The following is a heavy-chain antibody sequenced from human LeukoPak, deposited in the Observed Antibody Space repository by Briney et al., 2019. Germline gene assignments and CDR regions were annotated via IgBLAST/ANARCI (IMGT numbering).Heavy chain of an antibody. CDR3: ARRGRGVASGYDY. CDR1: GGTFSSYA. D-gene: IGHD3-3*01. V-gene: IGHV1-2*02. Sequence: ASVKVSCKASGGTFSSYAISWVRQAPGQGLEWMGWINPNSGGTNYQGRVTMTRDTSISTAYMELRSLRSDDTAVYYWARRGRGVASGYDYWGQGTLVTVSS. J-gene: IGHJ4*02. CDR2: INPNSGGT.